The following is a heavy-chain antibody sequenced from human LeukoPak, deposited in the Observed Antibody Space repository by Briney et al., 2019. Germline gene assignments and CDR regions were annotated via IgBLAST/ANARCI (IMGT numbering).Heavy chain of an antibody. CDR2: ISTSSTYV. D-gene: IGHD2-8*02. CDR1: GFTLSGFS. CDR3: TRSLPAGSHNYWVS. V-gene: IGHV3-21*01. J-gene: IGHJ5*02. Sequence: GGSLRLSCAASGFTLSGFSMNWVRQAPGKGLEWVSSISTSSTYVYYADSVKGRFTISRDNAKNSLYLQMNSLRAEDTAVYYCTRSLPAGSHNYWVSSGQGTLVTVSS.